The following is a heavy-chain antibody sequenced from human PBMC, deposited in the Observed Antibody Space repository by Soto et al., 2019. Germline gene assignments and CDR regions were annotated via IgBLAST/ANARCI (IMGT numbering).Heavy chain of an antibody. CDR3: ARGTPVNYYGSGSYPRWFDP. CDR2: IYYSGST. J-gene: IGHJ5*02. Sequence: SETLSLTCTVSGGSISSYYWSWIRQPPGKGLEWIGYIYYSGSTNCNPSLKSRVTISVDTSKNQFSLKLSSVTAADTAVYYCARGTPVNYYGSGSYPRWFDPWGQGTLVTVS. D-gene: IGHD3-10*01. V-gene: IGHV4-59*01. CDR1: GGSISSYY.